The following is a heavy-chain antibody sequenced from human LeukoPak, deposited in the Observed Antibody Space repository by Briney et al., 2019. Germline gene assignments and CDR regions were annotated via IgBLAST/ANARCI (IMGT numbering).Heavy chain of an antibody. J-gene: IGHJ4*02. CDR2: IIPIFGTA. D-gene: IGHD3-22*01. CDR1: GGTFSSYA. Sequence: GASVKVSCKASGGTFSSYAISWVRQAPGQGLEWMGSIIPIFGTANYAQKFQGRVTITTDESTSTAYMELSSLRSEDTAVYYCVIPYYYDSSGYQSDYWGQGTLVTVSS. CDR3: VIPYYYDSSGYQSDY. V-gene: IGHV1-69*05.